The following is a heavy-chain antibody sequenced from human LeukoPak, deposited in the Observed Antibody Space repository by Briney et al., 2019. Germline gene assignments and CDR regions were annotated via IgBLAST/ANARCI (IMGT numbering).Heavy chain of an antibody. Sequence: ASVKVSCKASGYTFITYCMNWVRQAPGQGLEWMGIINPNGGSTTYAQNFQGRVTITADESTSTAYMELSSLRSEDTAVYYCARDHSKSSGRGSSWGQGTLVTVSS. V-gene: IGHV1-46*01. CDR2: INPNGGST. CDR1: GYTFITYC. J-gene: IGHJ4*02. CDR3: ARDHSKSSGRGSS. D-gene: IGHD6-19*01.